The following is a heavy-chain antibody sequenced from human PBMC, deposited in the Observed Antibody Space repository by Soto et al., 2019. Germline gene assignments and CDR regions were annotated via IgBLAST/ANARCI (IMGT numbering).Heavy chain of an antibody. CDR3: ANVGAIHNAEYFQH. Sequence: QVQLVESGGGVVQPGRSMRLSCAASGFTFSSYGMHWVRQAPGKGLEWVAVISYDGSNKYYADSVKGRFTISRDNSKNTVYLQMNSLRAEDTVVYYCANVGAIHNAEYFQHWGKGTLVAVSS. V-gene: IGHV3-30*18. CDR2: ISYDGSNK. J-gene: IGHJ1*01. D-gene: IGHD1-26*01. CDR1: GFTFSSYG.